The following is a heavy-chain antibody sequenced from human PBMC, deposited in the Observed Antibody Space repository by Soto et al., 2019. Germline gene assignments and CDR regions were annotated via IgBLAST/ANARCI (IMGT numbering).Heavy chain of an antibody. CDR3: ARDSWDYDILTGYYKYYGMDV. V-gene: IGHV4-61*01. CDR1: GGSVSSGSYY. D-gene: IGHD3-9*01. Sequence: QVQLQESGPGLVKPSETLSLTCTVSGGSVSSGSYYWSWIRQTPGKGLEWIGYIYYSGSTNYNASLKSRVTISVDTSKNQFSLKLSSVTAADTAVNYCARDSWDYDILTGYYKYYGMDVWGQGTTVTVSS. CDR2: IYYSGST. J-gene: IGHJ6*02.